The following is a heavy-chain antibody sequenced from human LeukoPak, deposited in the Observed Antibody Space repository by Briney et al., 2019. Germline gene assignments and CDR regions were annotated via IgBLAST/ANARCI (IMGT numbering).Heavy chain of an antibody. J-gene: IGHJ6*02. CDR1: GYSFTSYW. CDR3: ARLGYSYGLVCYGMDV. Sequence: GESLKISCKGSGYSFTSYWIGWVRQMPGKGLEWMGIIYPGDSDTRYSPSFQGQVTISADKSISTAYLQWSSLKASDTAMYYCARLGYSYGLVCYGMDVWGQGTTVTVSS. D-gene: IGHD5-18*01. CDR2: IYPGDSDT. V-gene: IGHV5-51*01.